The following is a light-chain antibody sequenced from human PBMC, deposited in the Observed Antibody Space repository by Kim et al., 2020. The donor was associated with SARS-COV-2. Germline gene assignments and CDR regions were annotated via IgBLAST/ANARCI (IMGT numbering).Light chain of an antibody. V-gene: IGKV2-30*02. CDR1: RIVIHGYGLTY. CDR3: MQGTQWPYT. J-gene: IGKJ2*01. Sequence: ASISARSSRIVIHGYGLTYLNWLHQRPAQSPRRLFYSFSNRDSGVPDTFSVSGSRTDFTLEISMVEAEDVWVYYFMQGTQWPYTFYQGTKLEI. CDR2: SFS.